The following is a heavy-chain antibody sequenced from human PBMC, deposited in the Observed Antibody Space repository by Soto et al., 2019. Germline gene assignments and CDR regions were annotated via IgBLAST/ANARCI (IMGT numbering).Heavy chain of an antibody. V-gene: IGHV1-69*06. Sequence: QVQLVQSGAEVKKPGSSVKVSCKASGGTFSSYAISWVRQAPGQGLEWMGGSIPIFGTANYAQKFQGRVTIPADKSTSTAYKAGTNMRPKDTAVYYCARGPDPRYCSGGSCYEAHYWGQGTLVTVSS. D-gene: IGHD2-15*01. CDR2: SIPIFGTA. J-gene: IGHJ4*02. CDR3: ARGPDPRYCSGGSCYEAHY. CDR1: GGTFSSYA.